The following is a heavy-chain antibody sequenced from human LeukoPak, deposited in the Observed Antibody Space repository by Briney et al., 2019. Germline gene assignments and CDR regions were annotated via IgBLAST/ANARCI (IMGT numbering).Heavy chain of an antibody. CDR1: GITIRSSG. J-gene: IGHJ4*02. D-gene: IGHD1/OR15-1a*01. V-gene: IGHV3-23*01. Sequence: TGGSLRLSCAASGITIRSSGMSWVRQAPGKGLEWVSGISASDGNTYYADSVQGRFTISRDSSENTLHLQMNSLRAGDTAIYYCTKDEGWEHHYWGQGTLVTVSS. CDR3: TKDEGWEHHY. CDR2: ISASDGNT.